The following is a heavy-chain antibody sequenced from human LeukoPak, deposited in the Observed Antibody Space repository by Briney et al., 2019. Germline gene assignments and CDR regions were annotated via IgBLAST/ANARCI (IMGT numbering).Heavy chain of an antibody. CDR3: ARIAVAEGFDP. CDR2: IYYSGST. CDR1: GGSISSYY. D-gene: IGHD6-19*01. V-gene: IGHV4-59*01. J-gene: IGHJ5*02. Sequence: SETLSLTCTLSGGSISSYYWSWIRQPPGKGLEWIGYIYYSGSTNYNPSLKSRVTISVDTSKNQFSLKLSSVTAADTAVYYCARIAVAEGFDPWGQGTLVTVSS.